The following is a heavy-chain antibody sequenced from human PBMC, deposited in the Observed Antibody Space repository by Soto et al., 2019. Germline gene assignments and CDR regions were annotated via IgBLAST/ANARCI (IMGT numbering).Heavy chain of an antibody. Sequence: EVQLVESGGGLVHPGRSLRLSCAASGFIFDDYAMHWVRQVPGKGLEWVSGINWNGGTTGYGEYVKGRFTISRDNAKNSLYLQMNSLRAEDTALYYCAKGGSAALIAAAGTGHWFDPWGQGTLVTVSS. J-gene: IGHJ5*02. D-gene: IGHD6-13*01. CDR3: AKGGSAALIAAAGTGHWFDP. CDR2: INWNGGTT. V-gene: IGHV3-9*01. CDR1: GFIFDDYA.